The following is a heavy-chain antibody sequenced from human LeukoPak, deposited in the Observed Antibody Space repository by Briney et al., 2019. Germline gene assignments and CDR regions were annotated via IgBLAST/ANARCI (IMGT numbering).Heavy chain of an antibody. CDR1: GGSISSGDYY. Sequence: SQTLSLTCTVSGGSISSGDYYWSWIRQPPGKGLEWIGYIYYSGSTYYNPSLKSRVTISVDTSKNQFSLKLSSVTAADTAVYYCAEYDRDGYNEEAFDIWGQGTMVTVSS. CDR2: IYYSGST. D-gene: IGHD5-24*01. CDR3: AEYDRDGYNEEAFDI. V-gene: IGHV4-30-4*08. J-gene: IGHJ3*02.